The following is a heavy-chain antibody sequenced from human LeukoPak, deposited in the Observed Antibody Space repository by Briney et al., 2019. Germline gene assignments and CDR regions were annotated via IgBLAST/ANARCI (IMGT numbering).Heavy chain of an antibody. CDR3: AREWTGYSSFDP. J-gene: IGHJ5*02. V-gene: IGHV1-69*13. Sequence: PVKVSCKASGGTFSSYAISWVRPAPGQGLEWMGGIILIFGAANYAQKFQGRGTTTADESTSTAYMELSSLRSEDTAVYFCAREWTGYSSFDPWGQGTLVTVSS. D-gene: IGHD6-19*01. CDR2: IILIFGAA. CDR1: GGTFSSYA.